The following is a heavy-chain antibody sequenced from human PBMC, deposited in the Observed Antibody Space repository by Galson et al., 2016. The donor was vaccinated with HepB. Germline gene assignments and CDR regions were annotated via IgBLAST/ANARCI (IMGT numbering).Heavy chain of an antibody. J-gene: IGHJ6*04. D-gene: IGHD3-16*01. CDR1: GFSFSGYS. CDR3: TSFGDWDYYGMDV. CDR2: ITSSSGSI. Sequence: SLRLSCAASGFSFSGYSMNWVRQAPGKGLEWLSHITSSSGSIYYADSVKGRFTISRDNANNSLFLQMNSLRADDPAVYYCTSFGDWDYYGMDVWGNGTTVIVSS. V-gene: IGHV3-48*01.